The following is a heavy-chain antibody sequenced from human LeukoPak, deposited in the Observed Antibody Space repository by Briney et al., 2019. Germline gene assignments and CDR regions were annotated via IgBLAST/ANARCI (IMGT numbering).Heavy chain of an antibody. CDR1: GFTFSSYA. CDR3: AKDYDCSSTSCYTVQGGFDY. D-gene: IGHD2-2*02. CDR2: ISGSGGST. V-gene: IGHV3-23*01. J-gene: IGHJ4*02. Sequence: GGSLRLSCAASGFTFSSYAMSWVRQAPGKGLEWVSAISGSGGSTYYADSVKGRFTISRDNSKNTLYLQMNSLRAEDTAVYYCAKDYDCSSTSCYTVQGGFDYWGQGTLVTVSS.